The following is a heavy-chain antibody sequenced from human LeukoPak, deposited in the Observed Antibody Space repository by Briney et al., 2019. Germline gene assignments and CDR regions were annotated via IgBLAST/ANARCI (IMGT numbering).Heavy chain of an antibody. CDR2: IVVGSGNT. Sequence: SVKVSCKASGFTFHSSAVQGVRQARGPRLERIGWIVVGSGNTNYAQKFQERVTITRDMSTSTAYMELSSLRSEDTAVYYCAAGRGRYCSSTSCSLVVSWFDPWGQGTLVTVSS. CDR3: AAGRGRYCSSTSCSLVVSWFDP. J-gene: IGHJ5*02. CDR1: GFTFHSSA. V-gene: IGHV1-58*01. D-gene: IGHD2-2*01.